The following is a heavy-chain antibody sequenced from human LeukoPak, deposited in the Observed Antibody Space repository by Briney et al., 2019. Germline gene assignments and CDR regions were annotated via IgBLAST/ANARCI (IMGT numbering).Heavy chain of an antibody. J-gene: IGHJ3*02. D-gene: IGHD2-15*01. CDR1: GFTFSGHS. CDR3: ARSGCGSGGGCYNYRNAFDI. CDR2: VGISSSTI. V-gene: IGHV3-48*02. Sequence: GGSLRLSCAASGFTFSGHSMNWVRQAPGRGLEWVAYVGISSSTIYYADSVKGRFTISRDNVKNSVFLQMNTLRDEDTAVYYCARSGCGSGGGCYNYRNAFDIWGQGTMVTVSS.